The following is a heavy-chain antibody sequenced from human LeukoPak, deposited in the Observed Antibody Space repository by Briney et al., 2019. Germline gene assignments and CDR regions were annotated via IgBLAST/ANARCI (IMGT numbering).Heavy chain of an antibody. CDR3: WAIFGVVIGDLDY. V-gene: IGHV3-11*04. CDR2: ISSSGSTI. D-gene: IGHD3-3*01. CDR1: GFTFSDYY. J-gene: IGHJ4*02. Sequence: PGGSLRLSCAASGFTFSDYYMSWIRQAPGKGLEWVSYISSSGSTIYYADSVKGRFTISRDNAKNSLYLQMNSLRAEDTAVYYCWAIFGVVIGDLDYWGQGTLVTVSS.